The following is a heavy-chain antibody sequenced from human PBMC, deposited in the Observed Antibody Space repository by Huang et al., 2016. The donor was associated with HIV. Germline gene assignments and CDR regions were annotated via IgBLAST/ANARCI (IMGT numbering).Heavy chain of an antibody. V-gene: IGHV1-2*02. CDR1: GYTFTGYY. J-gene: IGHJ4*02. CDR2: IRPNSGDT. D-gene: IGHD1-26*01. Sequence: QVQLVQSGAEVKKPGASVKVSCKASGYTFTGYYMHWVRQAPGQGLQWMGVIRPNSGDTYYVQEFQGRVTMTLDTSVSTAYMELTSLRSDDTAVYYCARGSASVGFPSFDYWGQGTLATVSS. CDR3: ARGSASVGFPSFDY.